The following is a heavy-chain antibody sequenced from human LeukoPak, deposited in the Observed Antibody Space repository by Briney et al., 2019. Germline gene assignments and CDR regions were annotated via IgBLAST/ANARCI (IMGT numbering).Heavy chain of an antibody. CDR1: GFTFSSYS. CDR2: ISSSSTI. V-gene: IGHV3-48*01. Sequence: GGSLRLSYAASGFTFSSYSMNWVRQAPGKGLGWVSYISSSSTIYYADSVKGRFTISRDNAKNSLYLQMNSLRAEDTAVYYSARERDGDYVGYWGQGTLVTVSS. D-gene: IGHD4-17*01. CDR3: ARERDGDYVGY. J-gene: IGHJ4*02.